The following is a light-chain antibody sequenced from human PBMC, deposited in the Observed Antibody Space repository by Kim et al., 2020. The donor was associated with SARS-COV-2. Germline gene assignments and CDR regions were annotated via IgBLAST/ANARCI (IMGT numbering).Light chain of an antibody. J-gene: IGKJ1*01. CDR3: QQYGSSSRWT. Sequence: AGERSALSCRDRQGVSGTYLAGYQQKQGEAPRHLIYGASCRATSSPERSSGSGCGTEFSRITSRREHEDFAGYYCQQYGSSSRWTFGQGTKVDIK. V-gene: IGKV3-20*01. CDR1: QGVSGTY. CDR2: GAS.